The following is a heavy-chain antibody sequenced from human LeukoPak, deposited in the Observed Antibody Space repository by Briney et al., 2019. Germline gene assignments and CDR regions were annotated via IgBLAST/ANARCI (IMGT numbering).Heavy chain of an antibody. CDR3: ARVWGLAVAGGEIEY. CDR2: ISSSGTTI. D-gene: IGHD6-13*01. Sequence: GGSLRLSCAASGFTFSSYAMSWVRQAPGKGLEWVSYISSSGTTIYYADSVKGRFTISRDNAKNSLYLQMNSLRDEDTAVYYCARVWGLAVAGGEIEYWGQGTLVTVSS. J-gene: IGHJ4*02. CDR1: GFTFSSYA. V-gene: IGHV3-48*02.